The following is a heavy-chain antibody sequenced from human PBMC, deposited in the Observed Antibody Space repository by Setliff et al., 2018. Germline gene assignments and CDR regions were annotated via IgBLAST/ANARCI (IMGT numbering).Heavy chain of an antibody. Sequence: PSETLSLTCAVYGGSFSGHHWCWIRQPPWKGLEWIGEINHSGSANYNPSLKSRVTISLDTSKNQFSLKLSSVTAADTAVYYCARGDFWTGYYSGEGGNFDSWGQGTLVTVSS. J-gene: IGHJ4*02. CDR3: ARGDFWTGYYSGEGGNFDS. CDR1: GGSFSGHH. D-gene: IGHD3-3*01. V-gene: IGHV4-34*01. CDR2: INHSGSA.